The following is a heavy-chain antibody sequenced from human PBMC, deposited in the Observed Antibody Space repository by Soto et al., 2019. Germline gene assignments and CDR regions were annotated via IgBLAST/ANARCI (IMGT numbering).Heavy chain of an antibody. CDR2: INAGNGNT. J-gene: IGHJ6*02. CDR1: GYTFTSYA. V-gene: IGHV1-3*01. CDR3: ARTVTTPQRGDYGMDV. D-gene: IGHD4-17*01. Sequence: ASVKVSCKASGYTFTSYAMHWVRQAPGQRLEWMGWINAGNGNTKYSQKFQGRVTITRDTSASTAYMELSSLRSEDTAVYYCARTVTTPQRGDYGMDVWGQGTTVTVSS.